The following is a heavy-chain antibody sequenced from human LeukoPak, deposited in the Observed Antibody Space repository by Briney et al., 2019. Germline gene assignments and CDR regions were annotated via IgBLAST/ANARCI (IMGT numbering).Heavy chain of an antibody. D-gene: IGHD3-10*01. CDR1: GFTFSSYA. Sequence: PGRSLRLSCAASGFTFSSYAMHWVRQAPGKGLEWVAVISYDGSNKYYADSVKGRFTISRDNPKNTLYLQMNSLRAEDTAVYYCARASGSYYLDGMGVWGKGTTVTVSS. J-gene: IGHJ6*04. CDR2: ISYDGSNK. CDR3: ARASGSYYLDGMGV. V-gene: IGHV3-30*04.